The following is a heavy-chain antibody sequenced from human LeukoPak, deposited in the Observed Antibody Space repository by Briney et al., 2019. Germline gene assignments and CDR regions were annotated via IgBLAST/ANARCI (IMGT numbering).Heavy chain of an antibody. CDR3: ARDTYYYENNYNFDDVFDV. J-gene: IGHJ3*01. CDR1: GYTFTSYG. V-gene: IGHV1-18*01. D-gene: IGHD3-22*01. CDR2: ISAYNGNT. Sequence: SVKVSCKASGYTFTSYGISWVRQAPGQGLEWMGWISAYNGNTNYAQKLQGRVTMTTDTSTSTAYMELRSLRSDDTAVYYCARDTYYYENNYNFDDVFDVWDQGTRVTVSS.